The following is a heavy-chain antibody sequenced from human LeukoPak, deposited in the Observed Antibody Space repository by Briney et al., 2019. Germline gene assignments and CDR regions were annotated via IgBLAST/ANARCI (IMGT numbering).Heavy chain of an antibody. D-gene: IGHD5-18*01. CDR2: ISWDGGSA. CDR3: AKDIGDTAMGSFDY. Sequence: GGSLRLSCAASGFTFYDYTMHCVRQAPGKGLEWVSLISWDGGSAYADSVKGRFTISRDTRKNSLYLQMNSLRTEDTALYSCAKDIGDTAMGSFDYWGQGTLVTVSS. V-gene: IGHV3-43*01. CDR1: GFTFYDYT. J-gene: IGHJ4*02.